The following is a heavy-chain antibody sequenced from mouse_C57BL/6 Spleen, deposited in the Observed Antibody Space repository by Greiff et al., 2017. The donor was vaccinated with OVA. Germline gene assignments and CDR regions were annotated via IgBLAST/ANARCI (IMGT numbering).Heavy chain of an antibody. CDR1: GFTFSDYG. CDR2: ISSGSSTI. D-gene: IGHD3-2*02. J-gene: IGHJ2*01. CDR3: ARGLRLRGYYFDY. Sequence: EVQLVESGGGLVKPGGSLKLSCAASGFTFSDYGMHWVRQAPEKGLEWVAYISSGSSTIYYADTVTGRFTISRDNAKNTLFLQMTSLRSEDTAMYYCARGLRLRGYYFDYWGQGTTLTVSS. V-gene: IGHV5-17*01.